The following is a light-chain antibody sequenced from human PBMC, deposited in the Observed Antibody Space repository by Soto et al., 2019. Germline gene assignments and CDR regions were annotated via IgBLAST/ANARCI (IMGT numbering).Light chain of an antibody. J-gene: IGKJ1*01. CDR2: GAY. CDR1: QSVSSN. Sequence: EIVMTQSPATLSVSPGERATLSCRASQSVSSNLAWYQQKPGQAPRPLIYGAYTRATGIPARFSGSGSGTEFTLTIRSLQSEDFAVYYCQQYNNWPRTFGQGTKVDI. CDR3: QQYNNWPRT. V-gene: IGKV3-15*01.